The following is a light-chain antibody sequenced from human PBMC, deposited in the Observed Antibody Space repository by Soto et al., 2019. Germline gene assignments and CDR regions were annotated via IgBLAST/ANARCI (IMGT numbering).Light chain of an antibody. V-gene: IGKV1-9*01. J-gene: IGKJ2*01. CDR1: QGISSY. Sequence: DIQLTQCPSFLSASVGDRVAITCRASQGISSYLAWYQQKPGKAPKLLYAASTLQSGVPSRFSGSGSGTEFTLTISSLQPEDFATYYCQPVNSYPYTVGQGTKVDIK. CDR2: AAS. CDR3: QPVNSYPYT.